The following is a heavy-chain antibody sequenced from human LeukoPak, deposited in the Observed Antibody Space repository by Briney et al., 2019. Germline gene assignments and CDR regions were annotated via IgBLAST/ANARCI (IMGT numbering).Heavy chain of an antibody. J-gene: IGHJ4*02. CDR3: ARDGYSSSWYLN. CDR2: ISSSSSYI. CDR1: GFTFSSYA. D-gene: IGHD6-13*01. Sequence: GGPLRLSCAASGFTFSSYAMSWVRQAPGKGLEWVSSISSSSSYIYYADSVKGRFTISRDNAKNSLYLQMNSLRAEDTAVYYCARDGYSSSWYLNWGQGTLVTVSS. V-gene: IGHV3-21*01.